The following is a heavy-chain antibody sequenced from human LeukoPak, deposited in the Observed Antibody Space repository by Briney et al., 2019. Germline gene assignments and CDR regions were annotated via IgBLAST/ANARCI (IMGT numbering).Heavy chain of an antibody. V-gene: IGHV6-1*01. D-gene: IGHD3-3*01. Sequence: SQTLSLTCAISGDSVSSNSAAWNWIRQSPSRGLEWLGRTYYRSKWYNDYAVSVKSRITINPDTYKNPFSLQLNSVTPEDTAVYYCARGLRFLEWLSWFAPWGQGTLVTVSS. CDR2: TYYRSKWYN. J-gene: IGHJ5*02. CDR1: GDSVSSNSAA. CDR3: ARGLRFLEWLSWFAP.